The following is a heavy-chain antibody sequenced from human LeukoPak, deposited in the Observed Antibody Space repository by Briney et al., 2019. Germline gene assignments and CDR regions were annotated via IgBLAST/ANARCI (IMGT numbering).Heavy chain of an antibody. CDR2: IYHSGST. Sequence: PSETLSLTCTVSGYSISSGYYWGWIRQPPGKGLEWIGSIYHSGSTYYNPSLKSRVTISVDTSKNQFSLKLSSVTAADTAVYYCARGRGVYDILTGYLGGYFDYWGQGTLVTVSS. CDR1: GYSISSGYY. CDR3: ARGRGVYDILTGYLGGYFDY. J-gene: IGHJ4*02. D-gene: IGHD3-9*01. V-gene: IGHV4-38-2*02.